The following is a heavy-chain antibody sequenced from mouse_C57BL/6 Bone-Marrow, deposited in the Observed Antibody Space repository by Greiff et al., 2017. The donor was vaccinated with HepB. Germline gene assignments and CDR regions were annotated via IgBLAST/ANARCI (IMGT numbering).Heavy chain of an antibody. V-gene: IGHV3-6*01. CDR1: GYSITSGYY. J-gene: IGHJ4*01. CDR2: ISYDGSN. CDR3: ARGLGPYAMDY. Sequence: VQLQQSGPGLVKPSQSLSLTCSVTGYSITSGYYWNWIRQFPGNKLEWMGYISYDGSNNYNPSLKNRISITRDTSKNQFFLKLNSVTTEDTATYYCARGLGPYAMDYWGQGTSVTVSS. D-gene: IGHD3-3*01.